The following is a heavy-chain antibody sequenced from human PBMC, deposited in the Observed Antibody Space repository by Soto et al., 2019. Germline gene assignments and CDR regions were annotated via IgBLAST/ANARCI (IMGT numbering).Heavy chain of an antibody. J-gene: IGHJ1*01. CDR1: GGTFSSYA. Sequence: SVKVSCKASGGTFSSYAISWVRQAPGQGLEWMGGIIPIFGTANYAQKFQGRVTITADESTSTAYMELSSLRSEDTAVYYCARRGGYSSSSPFAEYLQHSGQGTLVTVSS. CDR2: IIPIFGTA. V-gene: IGHV1-69*13. D-gene: IGHD6-6*01. CDR3: ARRGGYSSSSPFAEYLQH.